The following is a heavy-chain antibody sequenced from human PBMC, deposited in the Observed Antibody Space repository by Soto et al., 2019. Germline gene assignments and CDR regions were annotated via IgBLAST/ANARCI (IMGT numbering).Heavy chain of an antibody. CDR2: INPSGGST. V-gene: IGHV1-46*01. Sequence: ASVKVSCTASGYTFTSYYMHWVRQAPGQGLEWMGTINPSGGSTKYAQKFQGRVTITRDTPTSTVYMDLNSLRAEDTAVYYCARDKRDLRFLEWSYYFDYWGQGTLVTVSS. D-gene: IGHD3-3*01. CDR1: GYTFTSYY. J-gene: IGHJ4*02. CDR3: ARDKRDLRFLEWSYYFDY.